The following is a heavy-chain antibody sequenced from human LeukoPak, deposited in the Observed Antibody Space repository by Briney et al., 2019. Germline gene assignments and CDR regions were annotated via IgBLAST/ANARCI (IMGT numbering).Heavy chain of an antibody. CDR2: IYSGGST. V-gene: IGHV3-53*01. Sequence: GGSLRLSCAASGFTVSSNYMSWVRQAPGKGLEWVSVIYSGGSTYYADSVKGRFTISRDNSKNTLYLQMNSLRAEDTAVYYCAKVLSSSGWADYYYYGMDVWGQGTTVTVSS. D-gene: IGHD6-19*01. CDR3: AKVLSSSGWADYYYYGMDV. CDR1: GFTVSSNY. J-gene: IGHJ6*02.